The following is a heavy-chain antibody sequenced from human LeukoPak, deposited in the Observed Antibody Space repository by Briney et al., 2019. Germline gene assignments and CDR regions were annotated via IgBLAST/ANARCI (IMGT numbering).Heavy chain of an antibody. V-gene: IGHV1-46*01. D-gene: IGHD6-6*01. Sequence: ASVKVSCKASGYTFTSYYMHWVRQAPGQGLEWMGIINPSGGSTSYAQKLQGRVTMTTDTSTSTAYMELRSLRSDDTAVYYCATTIGARLMYFDYWGQGTLVTVSS. J-gene: IGHJ4*02. CDR1: GYTFTSYY. CDR2: INPSGGST. CDR3: ATTIGARLMYFDY.